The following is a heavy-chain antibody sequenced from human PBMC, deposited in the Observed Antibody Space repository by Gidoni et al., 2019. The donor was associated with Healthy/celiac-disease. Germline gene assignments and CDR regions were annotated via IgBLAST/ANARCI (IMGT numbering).Heavy chain of an antibody. CDR3: ARSSGYLFDY. CDR1: GGSISSYY. D-gene: IGHD3-22*01. V-gene: IGHV4-59*01. CDR2: IYYSGST. Sequence: QVQLQESGPGLVKPSETLSLPCTVSGGSISSYYWSWIRQPPGKGLEWIGYIYYSGSTNYNPSLKSRVTISVDTSKNQFSLKLSSVTAADTAVYYCARSSGYLFDYWGQGTLVTVSS. J-gene: IGHJ4*02.